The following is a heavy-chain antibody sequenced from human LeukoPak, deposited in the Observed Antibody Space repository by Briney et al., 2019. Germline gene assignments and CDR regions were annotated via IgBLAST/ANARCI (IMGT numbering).Heavy chain of an antibody. CDR1: GGSISSYY. J-gene: IGHJ4*02. Sequence: PSETLSLTCTVSGGSISSYYWSWIRQPAGKGLEWIGRIYISGSTNYNPPLKSRVTMSADTSKNQFSLKLTSVTAADTAVYYCARAGSFRLTTTLWGQGTLVTVSS. CDR3: ARAGSFRLTTTL. CDR2: IYISGST. V-gene: IGHV4-4*07. D-gene: IGHD4-17*01.